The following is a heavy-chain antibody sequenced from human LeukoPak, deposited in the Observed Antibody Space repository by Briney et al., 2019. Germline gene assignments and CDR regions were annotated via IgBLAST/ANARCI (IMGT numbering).Heavy chain of an antibody. CDR2: INPNSGGT. CDR1: GYTFTSYY. Sequence: GASVKVSCKASGYTFTSYYMHWVRQAPGQGLEWMGWINPNSGGTNYAQKFQGRVTMTRDTSISTAYMELSRLRSDDTAVYYCARDLAHRFGELYYYYGMDVWGQGTTVTVSS. CDR3: ARDLAHRFGELYYYYGMDV. J-gene: IGHJ6*02. V-gene: IGHV1-2*02. D-gene: IGHD3-10*01.